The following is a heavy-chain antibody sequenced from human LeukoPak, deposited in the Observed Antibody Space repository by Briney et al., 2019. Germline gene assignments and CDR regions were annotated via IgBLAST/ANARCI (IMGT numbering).Heavy chain of an antibody. V-gene: IGHV4-39*07. CDR3: ARALIAAAGYYYYYMDV. J-gene: IGHJ6*03. Sequence: SETLSLTCTVSGGSISSSPYYWGWIRQPPGKGLEWSGSIYYSGSTYYNPSLKSRVTISVDTSKNQFSLKLSSVTAADTAVYYCARALIAAAGYYYYYMDVWGKGTTVTVSS. D-gene: IGHD6-13*01. CDR1: GGSISSSPYY. CDR2: IYYSGST.